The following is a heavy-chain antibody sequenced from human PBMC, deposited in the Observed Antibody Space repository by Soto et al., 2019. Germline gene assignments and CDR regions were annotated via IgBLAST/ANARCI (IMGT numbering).Heavy chain of an antibody. CDR3: ARDSIIVVVATKGDFDT. CDR1: GDSVSSNSAA. D-gene: IGHD2-15*01. CDR2: TYYRSKWYN. J-gene: IGHJ3*02. V-gene: IGHV6-1*01. Sequence: SQTLSLTCVISGDSVSSNSAAWNWIRQSPSRGLEWLGRTYYRSKWYNDYAVSVKSRITINPDTSKNQFSLQLNSVTPEDTAVYYCARDSIIVVVATKGDFDTWGQGTLVTV.